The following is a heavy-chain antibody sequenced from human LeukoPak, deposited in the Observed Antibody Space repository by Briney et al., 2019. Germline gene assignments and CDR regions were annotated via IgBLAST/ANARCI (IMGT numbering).Heavy chain of an antibody. CDR2: ISHSGST. CDR1: GGSFSGYY. D-gene: IGHD3-10*01. CDR3: ARVVYRGENWFDP. Sequence: NPSETLSLTCAVYGGSFSGYYWSWLRQPPGKGLEWIGEISHSGSTSYNPSLKSRATISLDTSKNQCSLKLTSVTAADTAVYYCARVVYRGENWFDPWGPGTLVTVSS. V-gene: IGHV4-34*01. J-gene: IGHJ5*02.